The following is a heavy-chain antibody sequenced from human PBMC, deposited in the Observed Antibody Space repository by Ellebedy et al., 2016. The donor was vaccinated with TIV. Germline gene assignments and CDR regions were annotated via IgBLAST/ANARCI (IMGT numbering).Heavy chain of an antibody. CDR1: GFTFSRYS. J-gene: IGHJ4*02. V-gene: IGHV3-21*01. CDR2: ISGSTSYI. CDR3: ARDRRAAPDYYFDY. Sequence: GESLKISCAPSGFTFSRYSMNWVRQAPGKGLEWVSSISGSTSYIYYTDSVQGRFTISRDNAKNSLYLQMNSLRAEDTAVYYCARDRRAAPDYYFDYWGQGTLVTVFS. D-gene: IGHD6-13*01.